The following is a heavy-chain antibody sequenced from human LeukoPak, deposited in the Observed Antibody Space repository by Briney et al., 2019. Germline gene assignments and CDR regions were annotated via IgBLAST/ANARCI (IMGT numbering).Heavy chain of an antibody. Sequence: GGSLRLSCAASGFTFSSYGMHWVRQAPGKGLEWVAVISYDGSNKYYADSVKGRFTISRDNSKNTLYLQMNSLRAEDTAVYYCARGSSWSYYYYYGMDVWGQGTTVTVSS. CDR1: GFTFSSYG. D-gene: IGHD6-13*01. CDR3: ARGSSWSYYYYYGMDV. V-gene: IGHV3-30*03. J-gene: IGHJ6*02. CDR2: ISYDGSNK.